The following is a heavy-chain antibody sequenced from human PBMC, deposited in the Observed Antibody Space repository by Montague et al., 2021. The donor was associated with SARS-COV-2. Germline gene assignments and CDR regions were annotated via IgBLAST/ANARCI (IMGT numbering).Heavy chain of an antibody. V-gene: IGHV4-34*12. Sequence: SETLSLTCAVSGTSYSPDHGSFNSYHWSWISQSQGKGLVWIGDIQRGDTTYNPSLTSRVSMSVNKSWNQLSLVLASVTAADTAIYYCARKGSGRSDLDYWGQGTLVTVSS. D-gene: IGHD1-26*01. CDR1: GTSYSPDHGSFNSYH. J-gene: IGHJ4*02. CDR3: ARKGSGRSDLDY. CDR2: IQRGDT.